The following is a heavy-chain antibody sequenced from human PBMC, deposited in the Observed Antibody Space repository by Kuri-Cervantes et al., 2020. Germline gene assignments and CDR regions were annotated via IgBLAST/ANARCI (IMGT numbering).Heavy chain of an antibody. D-gene: IGHD3-10*01. V-gene: IGHV4-34*01. J-gene: IGHJ6*03. Sequence: GSLRLSCAVYGGSFSGYHCTWVRQPPGKGLEWIGEINHSGSTNYNPSLRSRVTISSDTSKNQFSLKLTSVTAADTAVYYCARGPGGDYYYYLDVWGKGTTVTVSS. CDR2: INHSGST. CDR3: ARGPGGDYYYYLDV. CDR1: GGSFSGYH.